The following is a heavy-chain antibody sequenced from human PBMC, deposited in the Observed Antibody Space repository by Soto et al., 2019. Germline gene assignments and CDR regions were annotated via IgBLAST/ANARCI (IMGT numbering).Heavy chain of an antibody. CDR1: GGSFSVYY. V-gene: IGHV4-34*01. CDR3: ARGGKVAARRNYYYYYYMDV. D-gene: IGHD6-6*01. Sequence: SETLSLTCAVYGGSFSVYYWSWIRQPPGKGLEWIGEINHSGSANYNPSLKSRVTISVDTSKNQFSLKLSSVTAADTAVYYCARGGKVAARRNYYYYYYMDVWGKGTTVTVSS. J-gene: IGHJ6*03. CDR2: INHSGSA.